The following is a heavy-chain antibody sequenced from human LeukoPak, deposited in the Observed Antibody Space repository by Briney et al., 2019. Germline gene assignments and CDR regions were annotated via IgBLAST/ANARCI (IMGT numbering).Heavy chain of an antibody. J-gene: IGHJ6*02. CDR3: AKDHTVTTNGMDV. CDR2: ISWNSGSI. V-gene: IGHV3-9*01. Sequence: GGSLRLSCAASGLKISKYWMHWVRQAPGKGLEWVSGISWNSGSIGYADSVKGRFTISRDNAKNSLYLQMNSLRAEDTALYYCAKDHTVTTNGMDVWGQGTTVTVSS. D-gene: IGHD4-17*01. CDR1: GLKISKYW.